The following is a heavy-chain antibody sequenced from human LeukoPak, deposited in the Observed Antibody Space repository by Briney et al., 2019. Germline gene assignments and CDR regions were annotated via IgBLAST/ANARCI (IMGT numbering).Heavy chain of an antibody. CDR1: GFTFSDYY. CDR2: ISSSGSTI. D-gene: IGHD3-22*01. J-gene: IGHJ4*02. CDR3: ATDKYYYDSSGYYPLDY. Sequence: GGSLRLSCAASGFTFSDYYMSWIRQAPGKGLEWGSYISSSGSTIYYADSVKGRFTISRDNAKNSLYLQMNSLRAEDTAVYYCATDKYYYDSSGYYPLDYWGQGTLVTVSS. V-gene: IGHV3-11*01.